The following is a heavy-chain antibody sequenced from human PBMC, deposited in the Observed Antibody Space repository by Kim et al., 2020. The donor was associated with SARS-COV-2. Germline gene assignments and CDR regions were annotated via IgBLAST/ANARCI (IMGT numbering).Heavy chain of an antibody. J-gene: IGHJ4*02. CDR1: GGSIRSGGKF. CDR2: ISYSGNS. CDR3: ARGQPLDY. D-gene: IGHD2-2*01. V-gene: IGHV4-31*03. Sequence: SETLSHTCSVSGGSIRSGGKFWTWIRQHPAKGLEWIGYISYSGNSHYSPSLRSRVSISLQTSENQFSLELTSVTAAATAVYYCARGQPLDYWGQGILVTVSS.